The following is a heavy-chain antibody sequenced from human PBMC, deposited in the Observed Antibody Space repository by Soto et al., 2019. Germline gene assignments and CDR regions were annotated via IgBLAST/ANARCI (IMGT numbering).Heavy chain of an antibody. CDR2: IYYSGST. D-gene: IGHD3-3*01. V-gene: IGHV4-31*03. CDR3: ARWWSGSRQGVDP. Sequence: QVQLQESGPGLVKPSQTLSLTCTVSGGSISSGDYYWSWIRQHPGKGLEWIGYIYYSGSTYYNPSLESRVTXSXDXXKNQFSLKLSSVTAADTAVYYCARWWSGSRQGVDPWGQGTLVTVSS. J-gene: IGHJ5*02. CDR1: GGSISSGDYY.